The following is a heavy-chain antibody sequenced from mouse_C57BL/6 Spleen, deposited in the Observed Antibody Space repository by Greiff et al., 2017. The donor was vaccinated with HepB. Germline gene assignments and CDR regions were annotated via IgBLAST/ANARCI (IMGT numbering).Heavy chain of an antibody. J-gene: IGHJ4*01. Sequence: VQLQQPGAELVRPGTSVKLSCKASGYTFTSYWMHWVKQRPGQGLEWIGVIDPSDIYTNYNQKFKGKATLTVDTSSSTAYMQLSSLTSEDSAVYYCARERVTTVVAKAMDYWGQGTSVTVSS. D-gene: IGHD1-1*01. CDR3: ARERVTTVVAKAMDY. CDR2: IDPSDIYT. V-gene: IGHV1-59*01. CDR1: GYTFTSYW.